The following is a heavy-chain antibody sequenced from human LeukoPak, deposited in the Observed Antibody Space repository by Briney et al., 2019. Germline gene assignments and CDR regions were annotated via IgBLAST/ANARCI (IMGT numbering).Heavy chain of an antibody. CDR2: INHSGST. CDR1: GGSFSGYY. J-gene: IGHJ5*02. V-gene: IGHV4-34*01. CDR3: ARSYSSSSFWFDP. Sequence: SETLSLTCAVYGGSFSGYYWSWIRQPPGKGLEWIGEINHSGSTNYNPSLKSRVTISVDTSKNQFSLKLSSVTAADTAVYYCARSYSSSSFWFDPWGQGTLVTVSS. D-gene: IGHD6-6*01.